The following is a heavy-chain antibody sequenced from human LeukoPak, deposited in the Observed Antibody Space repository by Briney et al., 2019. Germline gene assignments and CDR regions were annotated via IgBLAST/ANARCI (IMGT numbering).Heavy chain of an antibody. V-gene: IGHV4-59*01. Sequence: PSETLSLTCTVSGGSISSYYWSWIRQPPGKGLEWIGYIYYSGSTNYNPSLKSRVTISVDTSKNQFSLKLSSVTAADTAVYYCARDQGLSMVRGVIPNWFDPWGQGTLVTVSS. D-gene: IGHD3-10*01. CDR1: GGSISSYY. CDR3: ARDQGLSMVRGVIPNWFDP. J-gene: IGHJ5*02. CDR2: IYYSGST.